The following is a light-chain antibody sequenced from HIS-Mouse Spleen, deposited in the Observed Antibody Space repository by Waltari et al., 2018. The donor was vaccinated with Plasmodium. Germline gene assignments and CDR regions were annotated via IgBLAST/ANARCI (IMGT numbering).Light chain of an antibody. V-gene: IGKV3-15*01. CDR3: QQYNNWSFT. CDR2: GAS. J-gene: IGKJ3*01. CDR1: QSVSSN. Sequence: EIVMTQSPATLSVPQGESATLSCRASQSVSSNLAWYQQKPGQAPRLLIYGASTRATGIPARFSGSGSGTEFTLTISSLQSEDFAVYYCQQYNNWSFTFGPGTKVDIK.